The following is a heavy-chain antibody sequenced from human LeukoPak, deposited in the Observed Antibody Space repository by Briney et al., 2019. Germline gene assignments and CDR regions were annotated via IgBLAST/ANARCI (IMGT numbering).Heavy chain of an antibody. J-gene: IGHJ3*02. CDR2: INHSGST. Sequence: SETLSLTCAVYGGSFSGYYWSWNRQPPGKGLEWIGEINHSGSTNYNPSLKSRVTISVDTSKNQFSLKLSSVTAADTAVYYCARDPHDYGVPGAFDIWGQGTMVTVSS. V-gene: IGHV4-34*01. CDR3: ARDPHDYGVPGAFDI. CDR1: GGSFSGYY. D-gene: IGHD4-17*01.